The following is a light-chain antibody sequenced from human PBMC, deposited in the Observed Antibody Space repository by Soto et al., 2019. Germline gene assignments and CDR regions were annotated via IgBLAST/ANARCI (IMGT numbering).Light chain of an antibody. CDR3: QQYNSYSPT. CDR2: KAS. Sequence: DIQMTQSPSTLSASVGERVTITCRASQSISVWLAWYQQKAGKAPNLLIYKASRLESGVPSRFSGCGSETEFTLTISGLQPGDSATYYCQQYNSYSPTFGQGTKVEVK. J-gene: IGKJ1*01. CDR1: QSISVW. V-gene: IGKV1-5*03.